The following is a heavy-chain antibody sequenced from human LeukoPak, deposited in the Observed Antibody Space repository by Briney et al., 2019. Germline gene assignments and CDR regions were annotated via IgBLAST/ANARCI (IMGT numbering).Heavy chain of an antibody. Sequence: ASVKVSCKASGYTFTSYDINWVRQATGQGLEWMGWMNPNSGNTGYVQKFQGRVTMTRNTSISTAYMELSSLRSEDTAVYYCARGAPYYYGSGSYLYAFDIWGQGTMVTVSS. CDR3: ARGAPYYYGSGSYLYAFDI. CDR2: MNPNSGNT. J-gene: IGHJ3*02. CDR1: GYTFTSYD. D-gene: IGHD3-10*01. V-gene: IGHV1-8*01.